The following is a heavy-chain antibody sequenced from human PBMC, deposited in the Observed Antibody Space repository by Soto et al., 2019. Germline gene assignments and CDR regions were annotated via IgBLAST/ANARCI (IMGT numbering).Heavy chain of an antibody. J-gene: IGHJ5*02. V-gene: IGHV3-30-3*01. CDR3: ARAREGLTTPFDP. D-gene: IGHD4-4*01. Sequence: QVQLVESGGGVVQPGRSLRLSCAASGFTFSSYAMHWVRQAPGKGLEWVAVISYDGSNKYYADSVKGRFTISRDNSKNTLYLQMNSLRAEDTAVYYCARAREGLTTPFDPWGQGTLVTVSS. CDR2: ISYDGSNK. CDR1: GFTFSSYA.